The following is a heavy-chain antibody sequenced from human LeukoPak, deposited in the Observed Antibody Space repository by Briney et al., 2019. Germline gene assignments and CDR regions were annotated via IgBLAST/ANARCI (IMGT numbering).Heavy chain of an antibody. CDR1: GFTFSNYA. V-gene: IGHV3-23*01. CDR2: ISGSGGST. J-gene: IGHJ4*02. Sequence: GGSLRLSCAASGFTFSNYAMSWVRQAPGKGLEWVSAISGSGGSTYYADSVKGRFTISRDNSKNTLYLQMNSLRAEDTAVYYCAKGTMASKSYTIPYYFDYWGQGTLVTVSS. D-gene: IGHD3-10*01. CDR3: AKGTMASKSYTIPYYFDY.